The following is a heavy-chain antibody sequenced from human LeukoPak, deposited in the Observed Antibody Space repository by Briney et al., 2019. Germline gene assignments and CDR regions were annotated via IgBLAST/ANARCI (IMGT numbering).Heavy chain of an antibody. Sequence: SETLSLTCAVYGGSFSGYYWSWIRQPPGKGLEWIGEINHSGSTNYNPSLKSRVTISVDTSKNQFSLKLSSVTAADTAVYYCARRYSSGWPKSYYFDYWGQGTLVTVSS. CDR2: INHSGST. V-gene: IGHV4-34*01. CDR3: ARRYSSGWPKSYYFDY. D-gene: IGHD6-19*01. CDR1: GGSFSGYY. J-gene: IGHJ4*02.